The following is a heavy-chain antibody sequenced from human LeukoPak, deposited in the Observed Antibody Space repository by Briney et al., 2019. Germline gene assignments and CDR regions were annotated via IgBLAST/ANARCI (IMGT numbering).Heavy chain of an antibody. CDR3: AKDSGHDGYAFDI. V-gene: IGHV3-30*02. CDR2: IQYDGKNE. CDR1: RFTFSRNN. D-gene: IGHD5-24*01. Sequence: GGSLRLSCAASRFTFSRNNMHWVRQAPGKGLEWVAFIQYDGKNEYYADSVKGRFTISKDNSKNTLYLQMNSLKTEDTAVYYCAKDSGHDGYAFDIWGPGTMVTVSS. J-gene: IGHJ3*02.